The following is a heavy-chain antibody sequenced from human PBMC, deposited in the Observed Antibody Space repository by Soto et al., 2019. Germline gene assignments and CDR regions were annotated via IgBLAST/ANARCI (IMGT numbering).Heavy chain of an antibody. CDR2: INHDGSEK. J-gene: IGHJ4*02. Sequence: VQMVQCGGGLVQPGGSLRLSCAVSGFTFSAFRMTWVRQAPGRGLEWVATINHDGSEKYYVDSVTGRFTISRDNAKSSLYLQMNSLRAEDTAVYYCMRDRNWSPHWGQGTQVTVSS. CDR1: GFTFSAFR. V-gene: IGHV3-7*01. CDR3: MRDRNWSPH.